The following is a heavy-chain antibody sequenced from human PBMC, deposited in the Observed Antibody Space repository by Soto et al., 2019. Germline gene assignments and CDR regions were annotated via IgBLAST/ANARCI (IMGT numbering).Heavy chain of an antibody. CDR2: IKRDGSES. D-gene: IGHD6-25*01. V-gene: IGHV3-7*01. Sequence: EVQLVESGGGLVQPGGSLRVSCAASGFTFTTDWASWVRQAPGKGLEWVANIKRDGSESNYADSVKGRFTISRDNAKNSLYLQMNSLRADDTAVYYCASEGSAGQFDYWGQGAMVTVSS. J-gene: IGHJ4*02. CDR1: GFTFTTDW. CDR3: ASEGSAGQFDY.